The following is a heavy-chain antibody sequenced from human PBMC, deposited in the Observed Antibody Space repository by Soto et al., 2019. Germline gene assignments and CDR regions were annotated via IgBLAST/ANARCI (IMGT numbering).Heavy chain of an antibody. CDR3: AKDGQWLVPKVEEGYYFDY. V-gene: IGHV3-9*01. CDR1: GFTFDDYA. CDR2: ISWNRGSL. D-gene: IGHD6-19*01. Sequence: EVQLVESGGGLVQPGRSLRLSCAASGFTFDDYAMHWVRQAPGKGMEWVSGISWNRGSLGYADSVKGRFTISRDNDYNFLYLQINSLRADDTSFYYCAKDGQWLVPKVEEGYYFDYWGQGTLVIVSS. J-gene: IGHJ4*02.